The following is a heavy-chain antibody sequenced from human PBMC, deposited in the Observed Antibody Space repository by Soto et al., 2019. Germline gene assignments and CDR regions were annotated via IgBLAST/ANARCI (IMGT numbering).Heavy chain of an antibody. Sequence: EVQLVESGGGLVQPGGSLKLSCAASGFTFSGSAMHWVRQASGKGLEWVGRIRSKANSYTTVYAASVKGRFTISRDDSKDTAYLQMNSLKTEDTAVYYCARLWSEREPNFAHWGQGTLVTVSS. CDR3: ARLWSEREPNFAH. CDR1: GFTFSGSA. D-gene: IGHD1-26*01. CDR2: IRSKANSYTT. J-gene: IGHJ4*02. V-gene: IGHV3-73*02.